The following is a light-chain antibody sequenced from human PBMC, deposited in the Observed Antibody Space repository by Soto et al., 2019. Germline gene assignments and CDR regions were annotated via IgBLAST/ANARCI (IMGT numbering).Light chain of an antibody. J-gene: IGLJ1*01. V-gene: IGLV2-14*01. CDR3: SSYTSSRAYV. Sequence: QSALTQPASVSGSPGQSITISCTGTSSDVGGYNYVSWYQQQSGKAPKLMIHEASNRPSGVSNRFSGSESGNTASLTISGLQAEDEADYYCSSYTSSRAYVFGIGTKVTVL. CDR2: EAS. CDR1: SSDVGGYNY.